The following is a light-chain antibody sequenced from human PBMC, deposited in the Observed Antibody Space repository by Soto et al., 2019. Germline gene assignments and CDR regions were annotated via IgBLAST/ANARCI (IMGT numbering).Light chain of an antibody. CDR3: SSYTSSDTPYV. Sequence: QSALTQPASVSGSPGQSITNSCTGTSSDVGGYNYVSWYQQHPDKAPKLMIYVVSNRPSGVSNRFSGSKSGNTASLTISGLQAEDEADYYCSSYTSSDTPYVFGTATKVTVL. CDR2: VVS. V-gene: IGLV2-14*01. J-gene: IGLJ1*01. CDR1: SSDVGGYNY.